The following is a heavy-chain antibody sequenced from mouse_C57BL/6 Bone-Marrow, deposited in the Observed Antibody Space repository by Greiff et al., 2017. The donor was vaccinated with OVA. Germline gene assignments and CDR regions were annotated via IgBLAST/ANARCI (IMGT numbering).Heavy chain of an antibody. CDR2: IWRGGST. CDR1: GFSLTSYG. CDR3: AENRGGYDYDYFDY. J-gene: IGHJ2*01. Sequence: VQLVESGPGLVQPSQSLSITCTVSGFSLTSYGVHWVRQSPGKGLEWLGVIWRGGSTDYNAAFMSRLSITKDNSKSQVFFKMNSLQADDTAIYYGAENRGGYDYDYFDYWGQGTTLTVSS. D-gene: IGHD2-4*01. V-gene: IGHV2-5*01.